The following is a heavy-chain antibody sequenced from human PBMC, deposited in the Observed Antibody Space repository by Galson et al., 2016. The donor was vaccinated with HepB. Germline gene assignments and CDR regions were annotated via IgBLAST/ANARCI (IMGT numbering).Heavy chain of an antibody. CDR1: GFTFSNYA. Sequence: SLRLSCAASGFTFSNYAMSWVRQAPGKGLEWVSTIIGGGGRTYYADAVKGRFTMSRDNSKATLYLQMNSLRAEDTAVYYCARFSREWELAWPYDFWGQGTLVTVSS. V-gene: IGHV3-23*01. D-gene: IGHD1-26*01. J-gene: IGHJ4*02. CDR3: ARFSREWELAWPYDF. CDR2: IIGGGGRT.